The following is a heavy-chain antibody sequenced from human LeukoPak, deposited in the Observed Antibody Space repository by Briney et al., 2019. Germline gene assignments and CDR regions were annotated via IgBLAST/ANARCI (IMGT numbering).Heavy chain of an antibody. CDR2: IPYDGSNK. V-gene: IGHV3-30-3*01. CDR3: ARTSSSPNLGMDV. D-gene: IGHD6-13*01. J-gene: IGHJ6*02. CDR1: GFTFNSYW. Sequence: GGSLRLSCAASGFTFNSYWMSWVRQAPGKGLEWVAVIPYDGSNKYYADSVKGRFTISRDNSKNTLYLQMNSLRAEDTAVYYCARTSSSPNLGMDVWGQGTTVTVSS.